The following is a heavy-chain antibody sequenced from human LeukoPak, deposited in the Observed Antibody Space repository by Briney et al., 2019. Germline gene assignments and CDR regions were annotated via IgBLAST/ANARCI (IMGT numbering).Heavy chain of an antibody. V-gene: IGHV3-48*01. D-gene: IGHD4-17*01. CDR1: GFTFSSYS. CDR2: ISGSSSTR. J-gene: IGHJ3*02. Sequence: GGSLRLSCAASGFTFSSYSMNWVRQAPGKGLEWVSYISGSSSTRYYADSVKGRFTISRDNAKNSLYLQMNSLRAEDTSVYYCARYGDYVAFDIWGQGTMVTVSS. CDR3: ARYGDYVAFDI.